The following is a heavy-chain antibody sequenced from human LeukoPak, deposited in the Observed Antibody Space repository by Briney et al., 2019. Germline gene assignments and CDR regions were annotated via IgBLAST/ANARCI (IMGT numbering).Heavy chain of an antibody. CDR3: ARVIVGATGYYSDY. J-gene: IGHJ4*02. Sequence: SVKVSCRASGGTFSSYAISWVRQAPGQGLEWMGRIIPILGIANYAQKFQGRVTITADKSTSTAYMELSSLRSEDTAVYYCARVIVGATGYYSDYWGQGTLVTVSS. CDR2: IIPILGIA. V-gene: IGHV1-69*04. CDR1: GGTFSSYA. D-gene: IGHD1-26*01.